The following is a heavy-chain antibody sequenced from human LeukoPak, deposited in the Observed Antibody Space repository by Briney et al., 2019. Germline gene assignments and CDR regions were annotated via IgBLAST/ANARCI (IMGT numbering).Heavy chain of an antibody. CDR1: GGSISNYY. CDR2: THYTGNT. CDR3: ARGLPGAVGAADH. Sequence: PSETLSLTCTVSGGSISNYYWSWIRQPPGKGLEWIGFTHYTGNTNYNPSLKSRLTISVATSKNQFSLKLSSVTAADTAVYYCARGLPGAVGAADHWGQGTPVTVSS. V-gene: IGHV4-59*01. J-gene: IGHJ4*02. D-gene: IGHD2-2*01.